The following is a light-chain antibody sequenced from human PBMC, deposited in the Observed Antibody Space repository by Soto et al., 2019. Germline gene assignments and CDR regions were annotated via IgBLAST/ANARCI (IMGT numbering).Light chain of an antibody. Sequence: QSVMTQPPSASGTPGQEVTISCSGSSSNIGNNYVYWYHQLPGKAPKLLIYRNNQRPSGVPDRFSGSKSDTSASLAITGLRSEDDGHYYCTSWDNHVNGPVFGGGTQLTVL. CDR2: RNN. V-gene: IGLV1-47*01. CDR3: TSWDNHVNGPV. CDR1: SSNIGNNY. J-gene: IGLJ7*01.